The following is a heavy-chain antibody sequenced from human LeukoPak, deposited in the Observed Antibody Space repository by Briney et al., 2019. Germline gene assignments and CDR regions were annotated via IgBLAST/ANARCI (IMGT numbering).Heavy chain of an antibody. CDR2: FDPEDGET. J-gene: IGHJ2*01. V-gene: IGHV1-24*01. CDR3: ATRAIAVAGPRDFDL. Sequence: ASVKVSCKVSGYTLTELSMHWVRQAPGKGLEWMGGFDPEDGETIYAQKFQGRVTMTEDTSTDTAYMELSSLRSEDTAVYYCATRAIAVAGPRDFDLWGRGTLVTVSS. CDR1: GYTLTELS. D-gene: IGHD6-19*01.